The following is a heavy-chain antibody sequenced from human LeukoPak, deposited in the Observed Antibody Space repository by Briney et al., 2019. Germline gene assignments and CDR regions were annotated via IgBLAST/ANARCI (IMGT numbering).Heavy chain of an antibody. D-gene: IGHD3-22*01. CDR1: GFTFSSYG. CDR2: IWYDGSNK. Sequence: PGGSLRLSCAASGFTFSSYGMHWVRQAPGKGLEWVAVIWYDGSNKYYADSVKGRSTISRDNSKNTLYLQMNSLRAEDTAVYYCASRHYYDSSGYRNWGQGTLVTVSS. V-gene: IGHV3-33*01. CDR3: ASRHYYDSSGYRN. J-gene: IGHJ4*02.